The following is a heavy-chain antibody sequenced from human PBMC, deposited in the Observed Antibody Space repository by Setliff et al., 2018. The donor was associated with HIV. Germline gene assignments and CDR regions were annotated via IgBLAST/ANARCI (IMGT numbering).Heavy chain of an antibody. Sequence: SETLSLTCAVYVGSFSGHYWIWIRQPPGRGLEWIGETNPSGSTKYNPSLKSRVTISVDRSKNQFSLKLTSVTAADTAVYYCARGQDLGATWTGYYYYYMDVWGKGTTVTSP. D-gene: IGHD1-26*01. CDR2: TNPSGST. CDR3: ARGQDLGATWTGYYYYYMDV. V-gene: IGHV4-34*01. CDR1: VGSFSGHY. J-gene: IGHJ6*03.